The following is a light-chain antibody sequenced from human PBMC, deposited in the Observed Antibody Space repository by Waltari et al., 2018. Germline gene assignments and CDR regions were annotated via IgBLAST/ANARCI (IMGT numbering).Light chain of an antibody. J-gene: IGLJ3*02. CDR3: CSYAGAYTFV. V-gene: IGLV2-11*01. CDR1: INDVGVEDY. CDR2: DVV. Sequence: QSALTQPHSVSASPGQSVTIPCSGSINDVGVEDYVSWYQQLPGKAPKLILYDVVKLPSGFPSRFSGSKYGTTASLTISGLQTDDEATYYCCSYAGAYTFVFGGGTKLTVL.